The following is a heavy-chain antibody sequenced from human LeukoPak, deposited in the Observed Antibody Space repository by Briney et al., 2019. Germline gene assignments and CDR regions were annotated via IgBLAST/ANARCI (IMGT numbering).Heavy chain of an antibody. CDR2: IYPGDSDT. D-gene: IGHD4-11*01. CDR1: GYPFTTSW. V-gene: IGHV5-51*01. CDR3: ARQLTTLRGFDI. Sequence: GESLKISCKGSGYPFTTSWIGWVRQLPGKGLEWMGIIYPGDSDTRYSPSFQGQVTISADKSINTAYLQWTSLKASDTAMYYCARQLTTLRGFDIWGQGTMVTASS. J-gene: IGHJ3*02.